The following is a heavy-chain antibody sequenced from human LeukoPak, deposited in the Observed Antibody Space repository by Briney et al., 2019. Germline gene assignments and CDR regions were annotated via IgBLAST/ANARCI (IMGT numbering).Heavy chain of an antibody. Sequence: GRSLRLSCAASGFTFNSYGMHWVRQAPGKGLEWVAVISYDGNNKYYADSVKGRVSISRDNSKNTLYLQMNSLRAEDTAVYYCARDTGITIFGVDYYYGMDVWGQGTTVTVSS. J-gene: IGHJ6*02. CDR1: GFTFNSYG. V-gene: IGHV3-30*03. CDR3: ARDTGITIFGVDYYYGMDV. D-gene: IGHD3-3*01. CDR2: ISYDGNNK.